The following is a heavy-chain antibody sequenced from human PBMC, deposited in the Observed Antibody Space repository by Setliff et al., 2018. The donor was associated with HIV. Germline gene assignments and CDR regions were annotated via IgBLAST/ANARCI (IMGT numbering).Heavy chain of an antibody. CDR1: GGPISSSSYY. Sequence: PSETLSLTCTVSGGPISSSSYYWGWIRQPPGKGLEWIGNIYYSGSTYYNPSLKSRVTISVDTSRNQFSLKLSSVTAADTAVYYCARSRPTVAGFYFDYWGQGTLVTVSS. J-gene: IGHJ4*02. V-gene: IGHV4-39*07. D-gene: IGHD4-17*01. CDR2: IYYSGST. CDR3: ARSRPTVAGFYFDY.